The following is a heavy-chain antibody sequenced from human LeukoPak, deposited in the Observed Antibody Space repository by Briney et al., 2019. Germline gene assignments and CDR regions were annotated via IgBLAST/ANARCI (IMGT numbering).Heavy chain of an antibody. J-gene: IGHJ3*02. V-gene: IGHV4-4*02. CDR3: AGAYCGGDCYSGRTFDI. CDR2: VYHSGST. Sequence: ASETLSLTCTVSGGSISSSYWWSWVRQPPGKGLEWIGEVYHSGSTNYNPSLKSRVTISVDKSKNQFSLRLSSVTAADTAVYYCAGAYCGGDCYSGRTFDIWGQGTMVTVSS. CDR1: GGSISSSYW. D-gene: IGHD2-21*02.